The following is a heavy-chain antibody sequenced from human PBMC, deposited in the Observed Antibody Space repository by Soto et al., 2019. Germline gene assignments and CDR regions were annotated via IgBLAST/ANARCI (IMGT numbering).Heavy chain of an antibody. Sequence: SSETLSLTCTVSGDSISSSYYYWGWIRQSPGKGLEWIGNIYYSGSTYSNPSLRSRVTISVDTSKNQFSLKLSSVTAADTAVYYCARLRDYYYYMDVWGKGTTVTVSS. CDR3: ARLRDYYYYMDV. J-gene: IGHJ6*03. CDR2: IYYSGST. CDR1: GDSISSSYYY. V-gene: IGHV4-39*01.